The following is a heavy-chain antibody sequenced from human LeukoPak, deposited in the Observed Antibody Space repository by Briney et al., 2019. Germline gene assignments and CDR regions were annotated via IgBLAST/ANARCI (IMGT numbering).Heavy chain of an antibody. D-gene: IGHD6-19*01. CDR3: AKEIGYSSGWSLDY. V-gene: IGHV3-43*02. J-gene: IGHJ4*02. Sequence: GGSLRLSCAASGFTLDDYAMHWVRQAPGKGLEWVSLISGDGGSTYYADSVKGRFTISRDNSKNSLYLQMNSLRTEDTALYYCAKEIGYSSGWSLDYWGQGTLVTVSS. CDR2: ISGDGGST. CDR1: GFTLDDYA.